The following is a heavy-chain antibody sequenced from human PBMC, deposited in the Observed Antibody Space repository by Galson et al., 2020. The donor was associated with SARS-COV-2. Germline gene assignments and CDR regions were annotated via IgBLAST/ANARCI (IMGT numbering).Heavy chain of an antibody. CDR1: GGSISSGDYY. V-gene: IGHV4-30-4*01. CDR3: ARYYDSSGQALDY. J-gene: IGHJ4*02. D-gene: IGHD3-22*01. Sequence: SETLSLTCTVSGGSISSGDYYWSWIRQPPGKGLEWIGYIYYSGSTYYNPSLKSRVTISVDTSKNQFSLKLSSVTAADTAVYYCARYYDSSGQALDYWGQGTLVTVSS. CDR2: IYYSGST.